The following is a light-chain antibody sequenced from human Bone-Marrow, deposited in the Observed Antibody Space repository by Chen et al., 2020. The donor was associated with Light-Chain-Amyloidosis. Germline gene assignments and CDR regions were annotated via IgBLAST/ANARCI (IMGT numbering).Light chain of an antibody. CDR3: QQYYSYPRT. CDR1: QGISSY. Sequence: AIRMTQSPYSFSASTGDSATITCRASQGISSYLAWYQQKPGKAPKLLIYAASTLQSVVPSRFSGSVSGTDFTLTISCLQSEDFATYCCQQYYSYPRTFGQGTKVEIK. J-gene: IGKJ1*01. V-gene: IGKV1-8*01. CDR2: AAS.